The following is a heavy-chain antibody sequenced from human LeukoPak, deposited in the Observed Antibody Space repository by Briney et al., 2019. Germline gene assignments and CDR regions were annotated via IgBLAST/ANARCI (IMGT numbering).Heavy chain of an antibody. CDR2: IIPIFGTA. Sequence: SVKVSCKASGGTFRSYAISWVRQAPGQGLEWMGGIIPIFGTANYAQKFQGRVTITADESTSTAYMELSSLRSEDTAVYYCAVIGNPTYYDFWSGYYGSGDRMSLDYWGQGTLVTVSS. V-gene: IGHV1-69*13. J-gene: IGHJ4*02. CDR3: AVIGNPTYYDFWSGYYGSGDRMSLDY. D-gene: IGHD3-3*01. CDR1: GGTFRSYA.